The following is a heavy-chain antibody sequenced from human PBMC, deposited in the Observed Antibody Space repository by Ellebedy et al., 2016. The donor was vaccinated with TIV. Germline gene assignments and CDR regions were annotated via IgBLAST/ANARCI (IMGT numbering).Heavy chain of an antibody. D-gene: IGHD2-15*01. CDR3: ARVGGGSRFDP. Sequence: MPSETLSLTCTVSGGSISSYYWSWIRQPPGKGLEWIGYIYYSGSTNYNPSLKSRVTISVDTSKNQFSQKLSSVTAADTAVYYCARVGGGSRFDPWGQGTLVTVSS. CDR1: GGSISSYY. CDR2: IYYSGST. V-gene: IGHV4-59*01. J-gene: IGHJ5*02.